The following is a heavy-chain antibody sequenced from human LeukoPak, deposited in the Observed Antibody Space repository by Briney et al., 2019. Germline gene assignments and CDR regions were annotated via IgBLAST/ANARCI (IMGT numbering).Heavy chain of an antibody. CDR3: ARGSMGRWLQPFDF. CDR1: GGSISSYY. CDR2: IYYSGST. V-gene: IGHV4-59*01. J-gene: IGHJ4*02. D-gene: IGHD5-24*01. Sequence: SETLSLTCTVSGGSISSYYWSWIRQPPGKGLEWIGYIYYSGSTNYNPSLKSRVTISVDTSKNQFSLKLSSVTAADTAVYYCARGSMGRWLQPFDFWGQGTLVTVSS.